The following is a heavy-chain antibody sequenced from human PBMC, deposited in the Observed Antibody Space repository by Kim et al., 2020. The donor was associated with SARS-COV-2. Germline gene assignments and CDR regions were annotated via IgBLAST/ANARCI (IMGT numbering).Heavy chain of an antibody. J-gene: IGHJ5*02. CDR3: AATGYSSRFDP. V-gene: IGHV4-59*01. CDR1: GGSISSYY. D-gene: IGHD6-13*01. CDR2: IYYSGST. Sequence: SETLSLTCTVSGGSISSYYWSWIRQPPGKGLEWIGYIYYSGSTNYNPSLKSRVTISVDTSKNQFSLKLSSVTAADTAVYYCAATGYSSRFDPWGQGTLVTVSS.